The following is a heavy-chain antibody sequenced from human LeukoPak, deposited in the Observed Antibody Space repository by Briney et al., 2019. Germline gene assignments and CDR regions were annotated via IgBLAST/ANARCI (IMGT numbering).Heavy chain of an antibody. Sequence: SETLSLTCTVSGGSISSYYWSWIRPPPGKGLEWIGYIYYSGSTNYNPSLKSRVTISVDTSKNQFSLKLSSVTAADTAVYYCARDDAFDSWGQGTMVTVSS. J-gene: IGHJ3*02. CDR3: ARDDAFDS. CDR1: GGSISSYY. CDR2: IYYSGST. V-gene: IGHV4-59*12.